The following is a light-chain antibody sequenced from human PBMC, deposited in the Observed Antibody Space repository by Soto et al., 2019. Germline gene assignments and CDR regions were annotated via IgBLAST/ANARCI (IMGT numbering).Light chain of an antibody. J-gene: IGKJ1*01. CDR3: QQYNNWPPWT. CDR2: GAS. Sequence: QSPATLSVSPXXRAXLSXXXXXXXXXNLAWYQQKPGQAPRLLIYGASTRATGIPARFSGSGSGTEFTLTISSLQSEDFAVYYCQQYNNWPPWTFGQGTKVEIK. CDR1: XXXXXN. V-gene: IGKV3-15*01.